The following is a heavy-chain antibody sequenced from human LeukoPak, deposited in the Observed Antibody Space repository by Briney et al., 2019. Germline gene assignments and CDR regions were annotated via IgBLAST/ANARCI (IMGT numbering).Heavy chain of an antibody. J-gene: IGHJ3*02. CDR2: INHSGST. CDR3: ARVTADAFDI. CDR1: GGPFSDHY. Sequence: SETLSLTCGVYGGPFSDHYWSWIRQTPGKGLEWIGEINHSGSTNYNPSLKSRVTISVDTSKNQFSLKLGSVTAADTAVYYCARVTADAFDIWGQGTMVTVSS. V-gene: IGHV4-34*01.